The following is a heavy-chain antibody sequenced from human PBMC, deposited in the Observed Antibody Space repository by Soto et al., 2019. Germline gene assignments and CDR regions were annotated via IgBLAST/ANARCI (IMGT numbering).Heavy chain of an antibody. J-gene: IGHJ6*03. D-gene: IGHD3-3*01. Sequence: GESLKISCKGSGYSFTSYWIGWVRQMPGKGLEWMGIIYPGDSDTRYSPSFQGQVTISADKSISTAYLQWSSLKASETAMYYCARHLRSTYKKRGRVDYYYYMDVWGKGTTVTVSS. V-gene: IGHV5-51*01. CDR2: IYPGDSDT. CDR1: GYSFTSYW. CDR3: ARHLRSTYKKRGRVDYYYYMDV.